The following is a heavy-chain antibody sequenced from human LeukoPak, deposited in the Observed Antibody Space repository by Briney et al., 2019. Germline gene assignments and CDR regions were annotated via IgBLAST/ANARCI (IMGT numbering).Heavy chain of an antibody. CDR3: AKDPAQYYYDSSGYYLGPYYYYGMDV. CDR2: ISSSGGST. J-gene: IGHJ6*02. CDR1: GFTFSSYA. V-gene: IGHV3-23*01. D-gene: IGHD3-22*01. Sequence: GGSLRLSCAASGFTFSSYAMSWVRQAPGKGLEWVSAISSSGGSTYYADSVKGRFTISRDNSKNTLYLQMNSLRAEDTAVYYCAKDPAQYYYDSSGYYLGPYYYYGMDVWGQGTTVTVSS.